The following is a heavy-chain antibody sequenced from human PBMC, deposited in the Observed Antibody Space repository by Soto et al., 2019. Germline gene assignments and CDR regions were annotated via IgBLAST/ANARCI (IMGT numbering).Heavy chain of an antibody. D-gene: IGHD6-13*01. V-gene: IGHV4-34*01. Sequence: TLSLTCAVYGGSFSGYYWSWIRQPPGKGLEWIGEINHSGSTNYNPSLKSRVTISVDTSKNQFSLKLSSVTAADTAVYYCARVRIAAAGPTRRYGMDVWGQGTTVTVSS. CDR3: ARVRIAAAGPTRRYGMDV. J-gene: IGHJ6*02. CDR1: GGSFSGYY. CDR2: INHSGST.